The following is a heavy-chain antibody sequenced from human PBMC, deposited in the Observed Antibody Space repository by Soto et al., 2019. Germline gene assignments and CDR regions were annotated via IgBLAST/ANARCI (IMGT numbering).Heavy chain of an antibody. CDR2: IYYTGSS. CDR1: GGSVSSGNYY. V-gene: IGHV4-61*01. J-gene: IGHJ5*02. D-gene: IGHD2-15*01. CDR3: ANAVYCSGGSCSFDP. Sequence: QVQLQESGPGLVKPSETLSLTCTVSGGSVSSGNYYWSWIRQPPGKGLEWIGFIYYTGSSSYNPSLKSRGPMSLDKSNTQFSLKLTSVTAADTAVYYCANAVYCSGGSCSFDPWGQGTLVTVSS.